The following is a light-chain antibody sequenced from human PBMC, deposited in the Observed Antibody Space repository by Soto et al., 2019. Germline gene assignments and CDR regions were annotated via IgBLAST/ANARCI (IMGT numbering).Light chain of an antibody. CDR2: GAS. CDR3: QQFASSPIT. CDR1: QSVSSNY. J-gene: IGKJ5*01. Sequence: EIVLTQSPGTLSLSPGERATLSCRASQSVSSNYLAWYQQKPGQAPRLLIYGASSKATGIPDRFSGRGSGTDFTLIFSRLEPEDFAVYYCQQFASSPITFGQGTRLEIK. V-gene: IGKV3-20*01.